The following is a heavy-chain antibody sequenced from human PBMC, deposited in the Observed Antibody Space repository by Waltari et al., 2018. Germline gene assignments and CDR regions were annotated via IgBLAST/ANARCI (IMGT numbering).Heavy chain of an antibody. D-gene: IGHD6-13*01. Sequence: QVQLVESGGGVVQPGGSLRLSCAASGFTFSSYGMHWVRQAPGKGLEGVAVIRYDGSNKYYADSVKGRFTISRDNSKNTLYLQMNSLRAEDTAVYYCAKPIAAAAPFDPWGQGTLVTVSS. J-gene: IGHJ5*02. CDR2: IRYDGSNK. CDR3: AKPIAAAAPFDP. V-gene: IGHV3-30*02. CDR1: GFTFSSYG.